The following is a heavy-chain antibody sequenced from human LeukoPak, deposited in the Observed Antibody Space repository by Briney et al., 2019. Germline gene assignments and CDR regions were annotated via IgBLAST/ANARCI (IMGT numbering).Heavy chain of an antibody. V-gene: IGHV3-74*01. CDR2: INSVGSST. J-gene: IGHJ4*02. CDR1: GFTFSNYW. CDR3: ARPPDGGDDYFEY. D-gene: IGHD3-16*01. Sequence: PGGSLRLSCAASGFTFSNYWMHWVRQVPGKGLVWVSRINSVGSSTSYAESVEGRFTISRDNAKNTLYLQMNSLRAEDTAVYYCARPPDGGDDYFEYWGQGTLVTASS.